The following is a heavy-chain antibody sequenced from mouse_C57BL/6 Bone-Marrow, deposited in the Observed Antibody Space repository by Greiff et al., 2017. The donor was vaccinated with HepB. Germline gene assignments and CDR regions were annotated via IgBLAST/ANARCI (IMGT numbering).Heavy chain of an antibody. J-gene: IGHJ4*01. CDR3: ARRGGYAMDY. CDR1: GYTFTSYG. V-gene: IGHV1-81*01. CDR2: IYPRSGNT. Sequence: VQLQQSGAELARPGASVKLSCKASGYTFTSYGISWVKQRTGQGLEWIGEIYPRSGNTYYNEKFKGKATLTADKSSSTAYMELRSLPSEDSAVYFCARRGGYAMDYWGQGTSVTVSS.